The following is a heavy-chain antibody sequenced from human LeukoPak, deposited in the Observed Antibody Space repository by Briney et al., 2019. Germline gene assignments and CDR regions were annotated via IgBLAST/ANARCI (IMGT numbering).Heavy chain of an antibody. D-gene: IGHD1-1*01. CDR1: GFTVSTDY. J-gene: IGHJ4*02. V-gene: IGHV3-66*01. CDR2: IYAGGAT. CDR3: AKVNDFDY. Sequence: GGSLRLSCAASGFTVSTDYMSWVRQAPGKGLEWVSLIYAGGATHYADSVKGRFTISRDNSKNTLYLQMNSLRAEDTAVYYCAKVNDFDYWGQGTLVTVSS.